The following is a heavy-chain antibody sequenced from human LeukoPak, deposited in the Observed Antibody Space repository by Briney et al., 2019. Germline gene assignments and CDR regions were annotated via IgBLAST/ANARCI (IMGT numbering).Heavy chain of an antibody. CDR1: GGTFSSYA. J-gene: IGHJ4*02. D-gene: IGHD3-22*01. V-gene: IGHV1-69*05. CDR3: AREGLTYYYDSSGYSDEPLFDY. Sequence: GASVKVSCKASGGTFSSYAISWVRQAPGQGLEWMGGIIPIFGTANHAQKFQGRVTITTDESASTAYMELSSLRSEDTAVYYCAREGLTYYYDSSGYSDEPLFDYWGQGTLVTVSS. CDR2: IIPIFGTA.